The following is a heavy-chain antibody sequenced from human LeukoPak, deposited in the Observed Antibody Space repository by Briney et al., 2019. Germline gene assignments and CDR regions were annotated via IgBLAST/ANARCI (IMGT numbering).Heavy chain of an antibody. V-gene: IGHV3-21*01. CDR1: GFTFSSYS. J-gene: IGHJ4*02. CDR3: ARHVVAVGFDY. D-gene: IGHD3-22*01. Sequence: GGSLRLSCAASGFTFSSYSMNWVRQSPGKGLEWVSSITSSNNYIYYGDSVKGRFTISRDNAKNSLYLQMNSLRAEDTAVYYCARHVVAVGFDYWGQGTLVTVSS. CDR2: ITSSNNYI.